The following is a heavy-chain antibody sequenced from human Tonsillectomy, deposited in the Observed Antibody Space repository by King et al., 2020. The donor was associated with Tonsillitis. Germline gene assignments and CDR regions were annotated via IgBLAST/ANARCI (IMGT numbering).Heavy chain of an antibody. CDR2: ISWNSGSI. J-gene: IGHJ6*02. CDR3: AKDWGYYYDGMDV. CDR1: GFTFDDYA. Sequence: EVQLVESGGGLVQPGRSLRLSCAASGFTFDDYAMHWVRQVPGKGLEWVSGISWNSGSIGYADSVKGRFTISRDNAKNSLYLQMNSLRAEDTALYYCAKDWGYYYDGMDVWGQGTTVTVSS. V-gene: IGHV3-9*01. D-gene: IGHD3-16*01.